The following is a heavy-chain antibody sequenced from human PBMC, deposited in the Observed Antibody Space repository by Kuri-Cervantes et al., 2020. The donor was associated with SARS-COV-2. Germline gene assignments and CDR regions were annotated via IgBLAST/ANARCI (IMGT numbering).Heavy chain of an antibody. J-gene: IGHJ4*02. Sequence: GESLKIPCAASGFTFSSYAMHWVRQAPGKGLERVAVISYDGSNKYYADSVKGRFTIYRDNSKNTLYLQMNSLRAEDTAVYYLARDGVHYDDSSGFYYGPFDYWGQGTLVTVSS. CDR3: ARDGVHYDDSSGFYYGPFDY. CDR2: ISYDGSNK. V-gene: IGHV3-30-3*01. CDR1: GFTFSSYA. D-gene: IGHD3-22*01.